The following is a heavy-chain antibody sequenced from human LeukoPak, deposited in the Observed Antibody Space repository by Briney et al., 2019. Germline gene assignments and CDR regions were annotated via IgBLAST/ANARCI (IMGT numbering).Heavy chain of an antibody. Sequence: ASVKVSCKASGYTFTSYGISWVRQAPGQGLEWMGWISAYNGNTYYAQKLQGRVTMTTDTSTSTAYMELRSLRSDDTAVYYCAKSYNYYYYMDVWGKGTTVTVSS. V-gene: IGHV1-18*01. CDR3: AKSYNYYYYMDV. CDR1: GYTFTSYG. J-gene: IGHJ6*03. CDR2: ISAYNGNT.